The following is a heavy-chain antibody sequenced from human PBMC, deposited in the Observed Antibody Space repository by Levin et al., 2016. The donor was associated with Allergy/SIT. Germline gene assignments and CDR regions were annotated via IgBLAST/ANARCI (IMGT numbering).Heavy chain of an antibody. J-gene: IGHJ4*02. CDR3: VRLVGMATIIGTLDY. CDR1: GGSINSGPYY. V-gene: IGHV4-39*01. Sequence: PSETLSLTCTVSGGSINSGPYYWGWVRQPPGKGLEWIGSMFYVATTYYNPSLKSRVTIFGDTSENQFSLNLTSVTAADTAVYYCVRLVGMATIIGTLDYWGQGALVTVSS. CDR2: MFYVATT. D-gene: IGHD5-24*01.